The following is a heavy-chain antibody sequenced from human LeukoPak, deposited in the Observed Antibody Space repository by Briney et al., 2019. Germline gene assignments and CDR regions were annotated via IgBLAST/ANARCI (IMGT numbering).Heavy chain of an antibody. J-gene: IGHJ6*03. CDR2: IYTSGST. Sequence: PSETLSLTCTVSGGSISSGSYYWSWIRQPAGKGLEWIGRIYTSGSTNYNPSLKSRVTISVDTSKNQFSLKLSSVTAADTAVYYCARAAFRDYYMDVWGKGTTVTISS. V-gene: IGHV4-61*02. D-gene: IGHD3-16*01. CDR3: ARAAFRDYYMDV. CDR1: GGSISSGSYY.